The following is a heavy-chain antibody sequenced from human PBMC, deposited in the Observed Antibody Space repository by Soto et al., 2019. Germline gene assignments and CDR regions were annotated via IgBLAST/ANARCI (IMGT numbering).Heavy chain of an antibody. CDR1: GYFFMGYY. CDR2: INPNNGGT. V-gene: IGHV1-2*02. CDR3: AIGGGQTSYYYPMDF. J-gene: IGHJ6*02. Sequence: ASVKVSCKASGYFFMGYYIHWVRQAPGQRLEWLGYINPNNGGTRFEQLFQGRVTMTMDTTLNTTYVELRRRTSDDTGVYYCAIGGGQTSYYYPMDFWGQGTTVTVS. D-gene: IGHD3-10*01.